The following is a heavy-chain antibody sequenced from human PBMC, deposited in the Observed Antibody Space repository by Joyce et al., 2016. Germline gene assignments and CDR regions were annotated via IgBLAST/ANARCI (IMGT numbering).Heavy chain of an antibody. CDR3: TRDAAHDTLASYMDV. CDR2: ISLDSTSR. CDR1: GFTFSSHS. Sequence: DVMLEESGGAWVQPGEPLILFCKASGFTFSSHSMNWVRQAPGKEPEWLAHISLDSTSRSYADSVKGRFTISRDNARNLLHLQMNSLRAEDTAVYFCTRDAAHDTLASYMDVWGTGTTVTV. J-gene: IGHJ6*03. D-gene: IGHD1-1*01. V-gene: IGHV3-48*01.